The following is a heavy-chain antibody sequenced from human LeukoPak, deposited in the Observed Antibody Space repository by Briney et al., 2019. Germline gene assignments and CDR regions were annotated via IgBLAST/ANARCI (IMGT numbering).Heavy chain of an antibody. Sequence: PGGSLRLSCAASGFTFSSYAMHWVRQAPGKGLEWVAVLSYDGSNKYYADSVKGRFTISRDNSKNTLYLQMNSLRAEDTAVYYCARAPGSDIVVVPAHWGQGTLVTVSS. CDR1: GFTFSSYA. J-gene: IGHJ4*02. CDR2: LSYDGSNK. D-gene: IGHD2-2*01. V-gene: IGHV3-30*04. CDR3: ARAPGSDIVVVPAH.